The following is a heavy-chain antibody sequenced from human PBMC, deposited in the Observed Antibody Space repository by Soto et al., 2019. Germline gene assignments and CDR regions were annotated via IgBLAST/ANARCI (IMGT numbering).Heavy chain of an antibody. CDR3: ARMASFGTLNWFDP. Sequence: ASVKVSCKASGYTFINYDISWVRQATGQGLEWMGWMNPGSGKTGYANKFQGRVTMTRDASTSTAHLELSSLTSEDTAVYYCARMASFGTLNWFDPWGHGTLVTFSS. CDR2: MNPGSGKT. J-gene: IGHJ5*02. V-gene: IGHV1-8*02. CDR1: GYTFINYD. D-gene: IGHD3-16*01.